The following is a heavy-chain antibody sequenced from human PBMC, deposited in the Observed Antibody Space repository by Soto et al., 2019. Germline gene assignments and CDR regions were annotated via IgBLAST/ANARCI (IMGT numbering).Heavy chain of an antibody. D-gene: IGHD2-2*01. Sequence: ASVKVSCKASGYTFTSYYLHWLRPAPGQGLEWMGIINPSGGSTSYAQKFQGRVTMTRDTSTSTVYMELSSLRSEDTAVYYCARDGAVIVVLPVVEGEDYYYGMDGWG. CDR3: ARDGAVIVVLPVVEGEDYYYGMDG. CDR2: INPSGGST. CDR1: GYTFTSYY. V-gene: IGHV1-46*01. J-gene: IGHJ6*02.